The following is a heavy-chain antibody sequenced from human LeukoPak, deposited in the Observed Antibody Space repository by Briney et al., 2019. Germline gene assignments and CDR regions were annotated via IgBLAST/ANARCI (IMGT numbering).Heavy chain of an antibody. J-gene: IGHJ6*03. D-gene: IGHD2-15*01. CDR3: ARGYCSGGSCLLYYYYYMDV. V-gene: IGHV5-51*01. CDR2: IYPGDSDT. CDR1: GYSFTSYW. Sequence: GESLKISCKGSGYSFTSYWIGWVRQMPGKGLEWMGIIYPGDSDTIYSPSFQGQVTISADKSISTAYMELSRLRSDDTAVYYCARGYCSGGSCLLYYYYYMDVWGKGTTVTVSS.